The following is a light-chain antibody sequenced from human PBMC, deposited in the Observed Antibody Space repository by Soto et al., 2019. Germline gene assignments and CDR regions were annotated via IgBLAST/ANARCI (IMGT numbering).Light chain of an antibody. CDR1: QSVSSSY. V-gene: IGKV3-20*01. CDR3: QQYVSSPPLT. CDR2: GAS. J-gene: IGKJ4*01. Sequence: EIVLTQSPGTLSLSPGERATLSCRASQSVSSSYLAWYQQKPGQAPRLLIYGASSRATGIPDRFSGSGSGTDFTLTISRLEPEDFAVYYCQQYVSSPPLTFGGGNKVEIK.